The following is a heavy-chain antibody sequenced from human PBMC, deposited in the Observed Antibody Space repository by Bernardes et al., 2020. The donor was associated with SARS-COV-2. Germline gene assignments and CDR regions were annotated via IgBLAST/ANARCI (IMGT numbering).Heavy chain of an antibody. CDR3: ARRYSTNWSHDC. V-gene: IGHV3-66*04. J-gene: IGHJ4*02. CDR1: GFTVSSYY. D-gene: IGHD6-13*01. CDR2: IYRGGKT. Sequence: GGSLRLSCAASGFTVSSYYMSWVRQAPGKGLEWVSVIYRGGKTYYADSVKGRFTISRDNSKNSLYLQMNSLRAEDTAVYYCARRYSTNWSHDCWGQGTLVTVSS.